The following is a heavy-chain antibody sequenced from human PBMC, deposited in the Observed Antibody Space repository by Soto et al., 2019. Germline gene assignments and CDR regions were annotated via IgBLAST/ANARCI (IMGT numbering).Heavy chain of an antibody. J-gene: IGHJ5*02. CDR3: ARGQQDVPYSWFDP. V-gene: IGHV1-8*01. CDR1: GYTFTSYV. CDR2: VNGNSGNT. Sequence: AAVKVSCKASGYTFTSYVINWVRQASGQGPEWMGWVNGNSGNTGYAQRFHGRVTMTRNTSTSTAYMELGSLRLEDTAVYYCARGQQDVPYSWFDPWGQGTPVTVSS. D-gene: IGHD1-26*01.